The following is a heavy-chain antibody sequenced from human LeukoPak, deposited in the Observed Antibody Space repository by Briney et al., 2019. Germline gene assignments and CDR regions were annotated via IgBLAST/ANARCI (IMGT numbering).Heavy chain of an antibody. CDR1: GFTFSSYS. D-gene: IGHD2-2*01. CDR3: ARFPGYCSSTSCSPYYYYGMDV. Sequence: GGSLRLSCAASGFTFSSYSMNWARQAPGKGLEWVSSISSSSSYIYYADSVKGRFTISRDNAKNTLYLQMNSLRAEDTAVYYCARFPGYCSSTSCSPYYYYGMDVWGQGTTVTVSS. CDR2: ISSSSSYI. J-gene: IGHJ6*02. V-gene: IGHV3-21*01.